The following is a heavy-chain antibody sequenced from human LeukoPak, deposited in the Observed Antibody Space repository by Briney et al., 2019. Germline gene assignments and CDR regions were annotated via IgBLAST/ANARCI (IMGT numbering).Heavy chain of an antibody. Sequence: PSAGPLRLSCAASGFPVSSNDMSWVGQPPGKGLTWVSLIYSDDDAYYVDSVTGRFSISTDNSKNTLYLQMSSLRPEDTAVYYCARYSGRYSNSYFDFWGQGTLVTVSS. CDR3: ARYSGRYSNSYFDF. CDR1: GFPVSSND. J-gene: IGHJ4*02. D-gene: IGHD1-26*01. V-gene: IGHV3-66*01. CDR2: IYSDDDA.